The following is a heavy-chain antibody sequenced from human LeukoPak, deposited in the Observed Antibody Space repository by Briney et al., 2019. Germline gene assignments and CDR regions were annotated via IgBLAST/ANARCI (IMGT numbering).Heavy chain of an antibody. CDR1: GFTFSSHE. Sequence: PGGSLRLSCAASGFTFSSHEMNWVRQAPGKGLEWVSSISSSSSYIYYADSVKGRFTISRDNAKNSLYLQMNSLRAEDTAVYYCARGPYSSSFSSDYWGQGTLVTVSS. CDR2: ISSSSSYI. J-gene: IGHJ4*02. CDR3: ARGPYSSSFSSDY. V-gene: IGHV3-21*01. D-gene: IGHD6-6*01.